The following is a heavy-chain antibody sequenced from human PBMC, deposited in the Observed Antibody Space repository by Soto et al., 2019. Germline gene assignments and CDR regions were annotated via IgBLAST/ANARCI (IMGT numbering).Heavy chain of an antibody. CDR1: GYTFTSYG. J-gene: IGHJ6*03. Sequence: QVQLVQSGAEVKKPGASVKVSCKASGYTFTSYGISWVRQAPGQGLEWMGWISAYNGNTNYAQKLQGRVTMTTDTSTSTAYMELRSLRSDDTAVYYCARVSSGWYWGGYYYYYYMDVWGKGTTVTVPS. CDR2: ISAYNGNT. D-gene: IGHD6-19*01. CDR3: ARVSSGWYWGGYYYYYYMDV. V-gene: IGHV1-18*01.